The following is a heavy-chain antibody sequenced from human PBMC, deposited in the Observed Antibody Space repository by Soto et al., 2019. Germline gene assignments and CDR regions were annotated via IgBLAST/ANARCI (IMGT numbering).Heavy chain of an antibody. CDR1: GYTFTSYY. CDR2: INPSGGST. D-gene: IGHD6-19*01. V-gene: IGHV1-46*01. J-gene: IGHJ4*02. Sequence: GASLKVSCKASGYTFTSYYMHWVRQAPGQGLEWMGIINPSGGSTSYAQKFQGGVTMTRDTSTSTVYMELSGLRSEDTAVYYCARDFREQWLVLDYWGQGTLVTVSS. CDR3: ARDFREQWLVLDY.